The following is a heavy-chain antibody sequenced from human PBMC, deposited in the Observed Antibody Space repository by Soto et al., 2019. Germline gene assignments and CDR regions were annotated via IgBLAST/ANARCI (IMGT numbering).Heavy chain of an antibody. Sequence: GGSLRLSCAASGFTFSSYWMSWVRQAPGKGLEWVANIKQDGSEKYYVDSVKGRFTISRDNAKNSLYLQMNSLRAEDTAVYYCARDHYDSSGYWDAFDIWGQGTMVTVS. J-gene: IGHJ3*02. D-gene: IGHD3-22*01. CDR1: GFTFSSYW. V-gene: IGHV3-7*01. CDR2: IKQDGSEK. CDR3: ARDHYDSSGYWDAFDI.